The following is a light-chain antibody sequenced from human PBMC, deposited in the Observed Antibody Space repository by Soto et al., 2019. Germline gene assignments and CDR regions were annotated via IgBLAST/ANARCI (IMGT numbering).Light chain of an antibody. CDR1: SSDVGSYNL. CDR2: EVS. V-gene: IGLV2-23*02. Sequence: QSVLTQPASVSGSSGQSITISCTGTSSDVGSYNLVSWYQQHPGKAPKLMIYEVSKRPSGVSNRFSGSKSGNTASLTISGLQAEDEADYYCCSYAGSSTPVIFGGGTQLTVL. CDR3: CSYAGSSTPVI. J-gene: IGLJ2*01.